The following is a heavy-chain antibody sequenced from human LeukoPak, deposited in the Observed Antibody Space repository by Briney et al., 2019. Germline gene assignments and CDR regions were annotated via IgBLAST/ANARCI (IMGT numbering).Heavy chain of an antibody. CDR3: ARASITIFGVVNFDY. V-gene: IGHV1-69*05. D-gene: IGHD3-3*01. Sequence: SVKVSCKASGGTFISYAISWVRQAPGQGLEWMGRIIPIFGTANYAQKFQGRVTITTDESTSTAYMELSSLRSEDTAVYYCARASITIFGVVNFDYWGQGTLVTVSS. CDR2: IIPIFGTA. CDR1: GGTFISYA. J-gene: IGHJ4*02.